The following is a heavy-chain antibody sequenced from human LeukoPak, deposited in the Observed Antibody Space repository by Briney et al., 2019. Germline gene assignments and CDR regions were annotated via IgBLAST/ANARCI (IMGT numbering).Heavy chain of an antibody. D-gene: IGHD3-9*01. CDR1: GFSFSTSGVG. V-gene: IGHV2-5*02. J-gene: IGHJ4*02. Sequence: ESGPTLVNPTQTLTLTCTFSGFSFSTSGVGVGWIRQPPGKALERLAVIYWDEDKRYRPSLKSRLTITKDTSKNQVVLTMTNMDPVDTATYYCARSPYYDILTGSRGTFDYWGRGILVTVSS. CDR2: IYWDEDK. CDR3: ARSPYYDILTGSRGTFDY.